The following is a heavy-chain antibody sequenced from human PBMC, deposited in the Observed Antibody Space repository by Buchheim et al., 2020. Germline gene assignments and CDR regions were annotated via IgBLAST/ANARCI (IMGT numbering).Heavy chain of an antibody. D-gene: IGHD5-12*01. CDR3: AKDLFPWGGYDPGNWFDP. J-gene: IGHJ5*02. Sequence: EVQLLESGGGLVQPGGSLRLSCAASGFTFSSYAMSWVRQAPGKGLEWVSAISGSGGSTYYADSVKGRFTISRDNSKNTLYLQMNSLRAEDTAVYYCAKDLFPWGGYDPGNWFDPWGQGTL. CDR2: ISGSGGST. CDR1: GFTFSSYA. V-gene: IGHV3-23*01.